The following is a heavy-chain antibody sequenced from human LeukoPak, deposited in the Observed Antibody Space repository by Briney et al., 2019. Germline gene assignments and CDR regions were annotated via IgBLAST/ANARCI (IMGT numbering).Heavy chain of an antibody. CDR1: GFTFGDYA. Sequence: GGSLRLSCTASGFTFGDYAMSWVRQAPGKGLEWVGFIRSKAYGGTTEYAASVKGRFTISRDDSKSIAYLQMNSLKTEDTAVYYCTRALPSSTSRVFFDYWGQGTLVTVSS. CDR3: TRALPSSTSRVFFDY. CDR2: IRSKAYGGTT. V-gene: IGHV3-49*04. J-gene: IGHJ4*02. D-gene: IGHD6-13*01.